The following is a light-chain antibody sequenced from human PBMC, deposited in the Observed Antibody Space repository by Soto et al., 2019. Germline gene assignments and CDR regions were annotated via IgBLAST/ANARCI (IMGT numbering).Light chain of an antibody. CDR3: QQYNSYPFT. Sequence: DIQMTQSPSTLSASVGDRVTITCRASQSISSWLAWYQQKPGKAPKLLIYDASSLESGVPSRFSGSGSGTECTPPISRLQPDDFATYYCQQYNSYPFTCGPGTKVDIK. J-gene: IGKJ3*01. CDR2: DAS. CDR1: QSISSW. V-gene: IGKV1-5*01.